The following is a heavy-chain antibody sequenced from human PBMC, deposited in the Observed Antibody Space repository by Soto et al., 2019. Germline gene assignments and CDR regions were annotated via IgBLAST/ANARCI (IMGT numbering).Heavy chain of an antibody. Sequence: SETLSLTCTVSGGSISSYYWSWIRQPPGKGLEWIGYIYYSGSTNYNPSLKSRVTISVDTSKNQFSLKLSSVTAADTAVYYCARSDYGDYPFDYWGQGTLVTAS. D-gene: IGHD4-17*01. CDR3: ARSDYGDYPFDY. CDR2: IYYSGST. V-gene: IGHV4-59*08. CDR1: GGSISSYY. J-gene: IGHJ4*02.